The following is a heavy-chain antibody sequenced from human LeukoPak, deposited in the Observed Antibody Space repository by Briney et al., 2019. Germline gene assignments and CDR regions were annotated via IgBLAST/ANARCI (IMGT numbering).Heavy chain of an antibody. CDR2: INPNSGGT. CDR3: ARGSSVDGAIDY. Sequence: ASVKVSCKASGYTFTGNYINWVRQAPGQGLEWMGWINPNSGGTNYAQKFQDWVTMTRDTSISTAYMELNRLTSDDTAVYYCARGSSVDGAIDYWGQGTLVTVSS. V-gene: IGHV1-2*04. CDR1: GYTFTGNY. D-gene: IGHD3-10*01. J-gene: IGHJ4*02.